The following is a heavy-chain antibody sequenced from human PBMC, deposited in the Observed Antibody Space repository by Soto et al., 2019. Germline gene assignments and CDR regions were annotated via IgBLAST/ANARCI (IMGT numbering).Heavy chain of an antibody. CDR1: GYTFTSYG. J-gene: IGHJ6*02. CDR3: ARDAGYCSGGSCYYPWRVYYYYGMDV. D-gene: IGHD2-15*01. Sequence: QVQLVQSGAEVKKPGASVKVSCKASGYTFTSYGISWVRQAPGQGLEWMGWSSAYNGNTNYAQKLQGRVTMTTDTSTSTAYMELRSLRSDDTAVYYCARDAGYCSGGSCYYPWRVYYYYGMDVLGQGTTVTVSS. CDR2: SSAYNGNT. V-gene: IGHV1-18*01.